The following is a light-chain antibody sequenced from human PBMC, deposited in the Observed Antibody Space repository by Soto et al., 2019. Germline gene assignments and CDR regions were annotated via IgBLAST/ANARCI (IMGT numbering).Light chain of an antibody. J-gene: IGKJ1*01. Sequence: VFAHSPSTLSLSPGERATLSCRASQSVSSYLAWYQQKPGRAPRLLIYDASNRATGIPARFSGSGSGTDFTLTISSLEPEDFAVYYCQQRSNLPPFWTFGQGTKVDIK. CDR2: DAS. CDR1: QSVSSY. V-gene: IGKV3-11*01. CDR3: QQRSNLPPFWT.